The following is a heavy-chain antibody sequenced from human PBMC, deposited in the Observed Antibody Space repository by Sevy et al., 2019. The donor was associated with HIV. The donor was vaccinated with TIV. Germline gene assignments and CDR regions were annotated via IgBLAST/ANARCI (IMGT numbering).Heavy chain of an antibody. V-gene: IGHV4-30-4*01. CDR1: GGSISSGDYY. D-gene: IGHD3-9*01. Sequence: SETLSLTCTVSGGSISSGDYYWSWIRQPPGKGLEWIGYIYYSGSTYYNPSLKSRVTISVDTSKNQFSLKLSSVTAADTAVHYCAGDILTGYYSWGQGTLVTVSS. J-gene: IGHJ4*02. CDR2: IYYSGST. CDR3: AGDILTGYYS.